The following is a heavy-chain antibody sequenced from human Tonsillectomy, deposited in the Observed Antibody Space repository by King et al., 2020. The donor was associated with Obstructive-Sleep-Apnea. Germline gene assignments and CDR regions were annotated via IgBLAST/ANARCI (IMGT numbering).Heavy chain of an antibody. CDR2: ISWNGGSG. Sequence: VQLVESGGGLAQPGRSLRLSCAASGFTFDDYAMHWVRQAPGKGLEWVSGISWNGGSGGYADSVRGRFNCSRDNAKSSLDLQMNSLRAEDTALYYCAKDISYDILTGDFDYWGQGTLVTVSS. V-gene: IGHV3-9*01. CDR3: AKDISYDILTGDFDY. J-gene: IGHJ4*02. CDR1: GFTFDDYA. D-gene: IGHD3-9*01.